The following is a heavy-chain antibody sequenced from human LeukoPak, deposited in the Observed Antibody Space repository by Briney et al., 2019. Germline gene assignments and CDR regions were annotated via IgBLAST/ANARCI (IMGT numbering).Heavy chain of an antibody. D-gene: IGHD3-3*01. CDR2: IFKSGTI. J-gene: IGHJ4*02. Sequence: PSETLSLTCTVSGDSFGNYYWTWLRQPPRKALEGTAHIFKSGTITYSPSLPSRVTTSIDMSNNHFSLQLRSVTAAATAVYYCARVGLFGVVDYFDYWGQGALVIVSS. CDR3: ARVGLFGVVDYFDY. V-gene: IGHV4-59*01. CDR1: GDSFGNYY.